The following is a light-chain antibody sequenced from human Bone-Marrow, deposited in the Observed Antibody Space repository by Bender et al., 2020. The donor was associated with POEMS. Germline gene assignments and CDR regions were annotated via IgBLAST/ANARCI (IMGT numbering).Light chain of an antibody. CDR2: SDN. CDR3: AAWDAGLGGGM. J-gene: IGLJ3*02. CDR1: NSNIGTNA. V-gene: IGLV1-44*01. Sequence: QSVLTQPPSASGTPGQRVTISCSGSNSNIGTNAVNWYQQFPGTAPKLLIYSDNQRPSGVPERFYAFKSGTSDSLAISGLQSTDEADYYGAAWDAGLGGGMFGGGTKLTVL.